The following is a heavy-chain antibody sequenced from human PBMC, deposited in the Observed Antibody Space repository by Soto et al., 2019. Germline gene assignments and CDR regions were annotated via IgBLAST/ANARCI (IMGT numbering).Heavy chain of an antibody. CDR1: GGSISSGGHY. CDR3: AGDRLGLPLDY. D-gene: IGHD4-17*01. J-gene: IGHJ4*02. Sequence: LSLTCAVSGGSISSGGHYWSWIRQHPGKGLEWIGYIYYSGSTHYNPSLRSRVTISVDTSKNQFFLKLSSVTAADTAVYYCAGDRLGLPLDYWGQGTLVTVSS. V-gene: IGHV4-31*11. CDR2: IYYSGST.